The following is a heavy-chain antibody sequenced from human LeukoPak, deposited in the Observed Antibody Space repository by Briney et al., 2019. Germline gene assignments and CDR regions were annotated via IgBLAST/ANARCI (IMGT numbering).Heavy chain of an antibody. CDR3: ARTNYRVVVPAAIDY. CDR2: IKQDGSEK. D-gene: IGHD2-2*01. Sequence: GGSLRLSCAASGFTFSSYWMSWVRQAPGKGLEWVANIKQDGSEKYYVDSVKGRFTISRDNAKNSLYLQMNSLSAEDTAVYYCARTNYRVVVPAAIDYWGQGTLVTVSS. J-gene: IGHJ4*02. CDR1: GFTFSSYW. V-gene: IGHV3-7*01.